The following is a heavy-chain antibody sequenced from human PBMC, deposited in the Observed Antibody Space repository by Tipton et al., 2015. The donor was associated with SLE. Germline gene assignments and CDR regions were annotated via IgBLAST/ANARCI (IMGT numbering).Heavy chain of an antibody. V-gene: IGHV3-74*01. CDR3: IRYNNGWD. Sequence: SLRLSCVPSGSGTTNYMHWVRQGPGKGLVWVSRLNTDDGSTTYADSVGGRFTISRDNAKNTLYLQMNSLRAEDTAVYYCIRYNNGWDWGQGTLVTVSS. J-gene: IGHJ4*02. D-gene: IGHD3-10*01. CDR2: LNTDDGST. CDR1: GSGTTNY.